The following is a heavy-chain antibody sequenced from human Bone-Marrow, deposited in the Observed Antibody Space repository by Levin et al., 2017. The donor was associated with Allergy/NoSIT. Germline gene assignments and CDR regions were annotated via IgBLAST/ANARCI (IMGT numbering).Heavy chain of an antibody. CDR3: VAHTHFVAAAGEYYFDY. J-gene: IGHJ4*02. CDR1: GFTFSSYG. D-gene: IGHD6-13*01. Sequence: GGSLRLSCAASGFTFSSYGMHWVRQAPGKGLEWVAVISYDGSNKYYADSVKGRFTISRDNSKNTLYLQMNSLRAEDTAVYYCVAHTHFVAAAGEYYFDYWGQGTLVTVSS. V-gene: IGHV3-30*03. CDR2: ISYDGSNK.